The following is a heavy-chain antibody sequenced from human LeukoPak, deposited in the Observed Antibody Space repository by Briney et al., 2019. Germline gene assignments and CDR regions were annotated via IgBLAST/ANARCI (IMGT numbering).Heavy chain of an antibody. CDR2: IWYDGSNK. CDR3: AKEVGSLITMVRGVHFDY. D-gene: IGHD3-10*01. CDR1: GFTVSSNY. Sequence: GGSLRLSCAASGFTVSSNYMSWVRQAPGKGLEWVAVIWYDGSNKYYADSVKGRFTISRDNSKNTLYLQMNSLRAEDTAVYYCAKEVGSLITMVRGVHFDYWGQGTLVTVSS. V-gene: IGHV3-33*06. J-gene: IGHJ4*02.